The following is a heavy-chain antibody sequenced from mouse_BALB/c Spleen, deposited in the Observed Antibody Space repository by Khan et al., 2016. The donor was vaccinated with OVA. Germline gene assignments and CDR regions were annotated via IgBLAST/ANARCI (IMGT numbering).Heavy chain of an antibody. Sequence: QVQLQQSGAELVRPGVSVKISCRASGYTFTDYAMHWVKQRHAKSLEWIGVISTNYGAADYNQKFQGKASMTVDRSSSTVYMELARLTSEDSAIYYCVRGGKFPYWGQGTLITVSA. CDR3: VRGGKFPY. CDR2: ISTNYGAA. V-gene: IGHV1S137*01. D-gene: IGHD1-1*02. CDR1: GYTFTDYA. J-gene: IGHJ3*01.